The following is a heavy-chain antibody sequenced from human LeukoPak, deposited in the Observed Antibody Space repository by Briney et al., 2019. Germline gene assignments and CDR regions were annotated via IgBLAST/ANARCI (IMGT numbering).Heavy chain of an antibody. D-gene: IGHD4-23*01. J-gene: IGHJ4*02. Sequence: GGTLRLSCAASGFTFSSYAMSWVRQAPGKGLEWVSAISGSGGSTYYADSVKGRFTISRDNSKNTLYLQMNSLRAEDTAVYYCAKANGGNFYYFDYWGQGTLVTVSS. CDR1: GFTFSSYA. CDR3: AKANGGNFYYFDY. V-gene: IGHV3-23*01. CDR2: ISGSGGST.